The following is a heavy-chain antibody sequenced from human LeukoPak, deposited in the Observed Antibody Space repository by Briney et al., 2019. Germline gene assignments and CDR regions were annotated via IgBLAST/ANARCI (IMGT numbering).Heavy chain of an antibody. CDR3: ARDATRYSGGWYWYYYYYYMDV. D-gene: IGHD6-19*01. CDR2: IYHSGST. Sequence: SETLSLTCAVSGGSISSSNWWSWVRQPPGKGLEWIGEIYHSGSTNYNPSLKSRVTISVDTSKNQFSLKLSSVTAADTAVYYCARDATRYSGGWYWYYYYYYMDVWGKGTTVTVSS. CDR1: GGSISSSNW. J-gene: IGHJ6*03. V-gene: IGHV4-4*02.